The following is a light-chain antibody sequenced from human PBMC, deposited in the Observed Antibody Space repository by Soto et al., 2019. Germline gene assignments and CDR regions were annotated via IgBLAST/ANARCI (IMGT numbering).Light chain of an antibody. CDR2: GNS. CDR1: SSNIGAGYD. V-gene: IGLV1-40*01. Sequence: QSVLTQPPSVSGAPGQRVTISCTGSSSNIGAGYDVHWYQQLPGTAPKLLIYGNSNRPSGVPDRFSGSKSGTSASLAITGLQDEDEADYSCQSYDSSLGVFGSGTKVTVL. CDR3: QSYDSSLGV. J-gene: IGLJ1*01.